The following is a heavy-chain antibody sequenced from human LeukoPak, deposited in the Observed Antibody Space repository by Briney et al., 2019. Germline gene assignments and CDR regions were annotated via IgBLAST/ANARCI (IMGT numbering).Heavy chain of an antibody. Sequence: SVKVSCKASGGTFSSYAISWVRQAPGQGLEWMGGIIPIFGTANYAQKFQGRVTITADESTSTAYMELSSLRSEDTAVYYCARVIRIAVAPFDPWGQGTLVTVSS. V-gene: IGHV1-69*01. D-gene: IGHD6-19*01. CDR1: GGTFSSYA. CDR2: IIPIFGTA. J-gene: IGHJ5*02. CDR3: ARVIRIAVAPFDP.